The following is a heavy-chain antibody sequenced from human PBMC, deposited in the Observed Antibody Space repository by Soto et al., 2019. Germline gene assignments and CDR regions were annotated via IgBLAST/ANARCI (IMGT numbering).Heavy chain of an antibody. J-gene: IGHJ4*02. CDR3: ARGSGYCSGGSCPMYYFDY. CDR2: IIPILGIA. D-gene: IGHD2-15*01. Sequence: ATVKVSCKASGGTFSSYTISWVRQAPGQGLEWMGRIIPILGIANYAQKFQGRVTITADKSTSTAYMELSSLRSEDTAVYYCARGSGYCSGGSCPMYYFDYWGQGTLVTVSS. V-gene: IGHV1-69*02. CDR1: GGTFSSYT.